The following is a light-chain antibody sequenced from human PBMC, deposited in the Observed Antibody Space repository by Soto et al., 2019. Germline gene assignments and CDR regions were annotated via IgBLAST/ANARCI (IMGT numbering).Light chain of an antibody. J-gene: IGKJ1*01. CDR3: QQSYSTPQRT. V-gene: IGKV1-39*01. CDR1: QDISDY. CDR2: DAS. Sequence: DIQMTQSPSSLSASVGDRVTITCQASQDISDYVKWYQQKPGKPPKVLIYDASNVEAGVPSRFSGSGSGTDFTLTISSLQPEDFATYYCQQSYSTPQRTFGQGTKVDIK.